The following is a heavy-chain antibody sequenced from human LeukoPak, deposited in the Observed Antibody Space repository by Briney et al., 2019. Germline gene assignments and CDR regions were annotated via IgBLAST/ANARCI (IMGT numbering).Heavy chain of an antibody. CDR1: GGTFSSYA. CDR2: ISAYNGNT. V-gene: IGHV1-18*01. D-gene: IGHD3-9*01. J-gene: IGHJ4*02. CDR3: ARRSYDILTGRDRTYYFDY. Sequence: ASVKVSCKASGGTFSSYAISWVRQAPGQGLEWMGWISAYNGNTNYAQMLQGRVTMTTDTSTSTAYMELRSLRSDDTAVYYCARRSYDILTGRDRTYYFDYWGQGTLVTVSS.